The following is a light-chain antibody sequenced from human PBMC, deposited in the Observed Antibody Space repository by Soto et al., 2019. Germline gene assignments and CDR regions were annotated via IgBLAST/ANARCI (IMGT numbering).Light chain of an antibody. CDR2: GAS. CDR1: QSVSNY. CDR3: QQYLNWPWT. V-gene: IGKV3-15*01. J-gene: IGKJ1*01. Sequence: EIVMTQSPAILSVSPGERATLSCRASQSVSNYLAWYQQQPGQAPRLLINGASTRATGVPARFSGSGSGKDFTLTISSLQSADFAVYFCQQYLNWPWTFGQGTKVEIK.